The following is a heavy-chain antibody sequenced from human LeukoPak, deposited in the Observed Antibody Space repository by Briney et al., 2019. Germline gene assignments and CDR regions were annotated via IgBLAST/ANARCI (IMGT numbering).Heavy chain of an antibody. CDR3: AKDTPSEYSSSPSFDY. Sequence: GSLRLSCAASGFTFSSYAMSWVRQAPGKGLEWVSAISGSGGSTYYADSVKGRFTISRDNSKNTLYLQMNSLRAEDTAVYYCAKDTPSEYSSSPSFDYWGQGTLVTVSS. D-gene: IGHD6-6*01. V-gene: IGHV3-23*01. CDR1: GFTFSSYA. J-gene: IGHJ4*02. CDR2: ISGSGGST.